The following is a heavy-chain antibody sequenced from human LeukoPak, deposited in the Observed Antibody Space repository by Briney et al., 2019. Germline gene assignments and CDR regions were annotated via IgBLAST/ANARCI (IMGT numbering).Heavy chain of an antibody. Sequence: GGSLRLSCAASGFTFSSHWMSWVRQAPGKGLEWVADIKQDGSEKYYVDSVKGRFTISRDNAKNSLYLQMNSLRAEDTAVYYCARVLPYCSSTGCYRYYYYYGMDVWSKGTTVTVSS. D-gene: IGHD2-2*02. CDR1: GFTFSSHW. V-gene: IGHV3-7*01. CDR2: IKQDGSEK. J-gene: IGHJ6*04. CDR3: ARVLPYCSSTGCYRYYYYYGMDV.